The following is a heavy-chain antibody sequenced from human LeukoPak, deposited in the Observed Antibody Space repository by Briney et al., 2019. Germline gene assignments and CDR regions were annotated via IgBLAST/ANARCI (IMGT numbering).Heavy chain of an antibody. CDR1: GFTFSSYA. CDR3: AKLLGYDFWSGYSHFDY. J-gene: IGHJ4*02. V-gene: IGHV3-23*01. D-gene: IGHD3-3*01. CDR2: ISGSGGST. Sequence: GGSLRLSCAASGFTFSSYAMSWVRQAPGKGLEWVSAISGSGGSTYYADSVKGRVTISRDNSKNTLYLQMNSLRAEDTAVYYCAKLLGYDFWSGYSHFDYWGQGTLVTVSS.